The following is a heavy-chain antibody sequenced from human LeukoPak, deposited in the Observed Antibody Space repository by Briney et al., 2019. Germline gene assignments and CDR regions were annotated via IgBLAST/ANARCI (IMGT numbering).Heavy chain of an antibody. V-gene: IGHV1-8*01. J-gene: IGHJ4*02. CDR3: ASNYGDYDFDY. Sequence: GASVKVSCKASGYTFTSYDINWVRQATGQGLEWMGWMNPNSGNTGYAQKFQGRVTITADKYTSTAYMELSSLRSEDTAVYYCASNYGDYDFDYWGQGTLVTVSS. D-gene: IGHD4-17*01. CDR1: GYTFTSYD. CDR2: MNPNSGNT.